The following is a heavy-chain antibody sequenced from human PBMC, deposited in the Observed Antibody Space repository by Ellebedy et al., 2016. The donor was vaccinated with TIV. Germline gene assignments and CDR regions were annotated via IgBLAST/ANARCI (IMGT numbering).Heavy chain of an antibody. D-gene: IGHD3-10*01. Sequence: AASVKVSCKASGYTFTSYGISWVRQAPGQGLEWMGGIIPIFGTANYAQKFQGRVTITADESRSTAYMELSSLRSEDTAVYYCARPVYYGSGSYARFYYYGMDVWGQGTTVTVSS. CDR1: GYTFTSYG. CDR3: ARPVYYGSGSYARFYYYGMDV. V-gene: IGHV1-69*13. CDR2: IIPIFGTA. J-gene: IGHJ6*02.